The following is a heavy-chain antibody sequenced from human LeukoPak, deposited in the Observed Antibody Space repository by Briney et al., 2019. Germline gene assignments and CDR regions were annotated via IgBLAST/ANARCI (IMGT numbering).Heavy chain of an antibody. J-gene: IGHJ4*02. V-gene: IGHV3-7*01. D-gene: IGHD3-10*01. Sequence: GGPLRLSCAASGFTFTTYWMNWVRQAPGKGLEWVANIKHDENEKYYVASVMGRFTISRDNAKNSVYLEMNSLRAEDTAVYYCVRSFSSSGKYNNPLFDYWGQGTLVTVSS. CDR1: GFTFTTYW. CDR3: VRSFSSSGKYNNPLFDY. CDR2: IKHDENEK.